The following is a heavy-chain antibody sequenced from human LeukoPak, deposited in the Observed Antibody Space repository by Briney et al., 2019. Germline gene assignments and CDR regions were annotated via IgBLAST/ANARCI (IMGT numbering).Heavy chain of an antibody. CDR2: ISAYNGNT. Sequence: ASVKVSCKASGGTFSSYAISWVRQAPGQGLEWMGWISAYNGNTNYAQKLQGRVTMTTDTSTSTAYMELRSLRSDDTAVYYCARVHVGTTGSTFDYWGQGTLVTVSS. D-gene: IGHD1-26*01. V-gene: IGHV1-18*01. J-gene: IGHJ4*02. CDR1: GGTFSSYA. CDR3: ARVHVGTTGSTFDY.